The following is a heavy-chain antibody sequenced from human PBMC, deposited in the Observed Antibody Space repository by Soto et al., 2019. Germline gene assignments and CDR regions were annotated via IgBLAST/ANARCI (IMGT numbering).Heavy chain of an antibody. CDR3: AIGHSGYYCSPDAFDI. D-gene: IGHD3-22*01. CDR2: MNPNSGNT. V-gene: IGHV1-8*01. J-gene: IGHJ3*02. CDR1: GYTFTSYD. Sequence: GASLKVSCKASGYTFTSYDINWVRQATGQGLEWMGWMNPNSGNTGYAQKFQGRVTMTRNTSISTAYMELSSLRSEDTAVYYCAIGHSGYYCSPDAFDIWGQGTMVTV.